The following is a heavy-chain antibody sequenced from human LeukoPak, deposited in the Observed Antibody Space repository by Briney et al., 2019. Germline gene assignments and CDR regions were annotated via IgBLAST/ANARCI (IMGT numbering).Heavy chain of an antibody. V-gene: IGHV4-59*01. CDR3: ARHLWFGELNAFDI. J-gene: IGHJ3*02. Sequence: SETLSLTCTVSGGSISSYYWSWIRQPPGKGLEWIGYIYYSGSTNYNPSLKSRVTISVDTSKTQFSLKLSSVTAADTAVYYCARHLWFGELNAFDIWGQGTMVTVSS. CDR1: GGSISSYY. CDR2: IYYSGST. D-gene: IGHD3-10*01.